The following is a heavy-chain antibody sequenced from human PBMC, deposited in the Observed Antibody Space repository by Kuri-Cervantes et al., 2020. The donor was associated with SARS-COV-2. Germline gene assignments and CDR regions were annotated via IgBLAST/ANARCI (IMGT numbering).Heavy chain of an antibody. Sequence: GGSLRLSCAASGFTFSSYWMNWVRQAPGKGLEWVSSISSSSSYIYYADSVKGRFTISRDNAKNSLHLQMNSLRAEDTAVYYCASLGGTSWHDYWGQGTLVTVSS. CDR3: ASLGGTSWHDY. CDR2: ISSSSSYI. J-gene: IGHJ4*02. D-gene: IGHD2-2*01. CDR1: GFTFSSYW. V-gene: IGHV3-21*01.